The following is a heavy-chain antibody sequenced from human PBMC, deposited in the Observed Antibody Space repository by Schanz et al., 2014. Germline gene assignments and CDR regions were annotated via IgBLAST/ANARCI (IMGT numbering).Heavy chain of an antibody. CDR2: ISGSGGST. Sequence: EVQLLESGGGLVEPGGSLRLSCAASGFSFSSYAMGWVRQARGKGLEWVSAISGSGGSTYYADSVKGRFTISRDNSKNTLYLQMNSLRAEDTAVYYCAKGRFGELSAFDIWGQGTMVTVSS. J-gene: IGHJ3*02. V-gene: IGHV3-23*01. CDR1: GFSFSSYA. CDR3: AKGRFGELSAFDI. D-gene: IGHD3-10*01.